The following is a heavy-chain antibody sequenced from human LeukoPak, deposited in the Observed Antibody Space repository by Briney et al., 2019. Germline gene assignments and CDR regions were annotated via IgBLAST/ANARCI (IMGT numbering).Heavy chain of an antibody. D-gene: IGHD6-13*01. J-gene: IGHJ4*02. CDR1: GFTFSSYG. V-gene: IGHV3-30*18. CDR2: ISYDGSNK. CDR3: AKDRGSSWFFDY. Sequence: GGSLRLSCAASGFTFSSYGMHWVRQAPGKGLEWVAVISYDGSNKYYADSVKGRFTISRDNSKNTLYLQMNSLRAEDTAVYHCAKDRGSSWFFDYWGQGTLVTVSS.